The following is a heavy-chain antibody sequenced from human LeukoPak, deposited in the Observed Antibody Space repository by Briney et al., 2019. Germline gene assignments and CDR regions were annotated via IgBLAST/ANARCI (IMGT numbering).Heavy chain of an antibody. CDR1: GFTVSSNY. V-gene: IGHV3-53*05. D-gene: IGHD3-22*01. J-gene: IGHJ4*02. CDR2: IYSGGST. Sequence: PGGSLRLSCAASGFTVSSNYMSWVRQAPGKGLEWVSVIYSGGSTYYADSVKGRFTISRDNSKNTLYLQMNSLRAEDTAVYYCAKEITIYDSSGPDYWGQGTLVTVSS. CDR3: AKEITIYDSSGPDY.